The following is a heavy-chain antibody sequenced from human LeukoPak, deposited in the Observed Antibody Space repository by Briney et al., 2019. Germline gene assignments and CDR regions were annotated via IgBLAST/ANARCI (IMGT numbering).Heavy chain of an antibody. V-gene: IGHV3-7*01. CDR2: IKQDGSEK. CDR3: ARVPYEQLESYYYYYYMDV. D-gene: IGHD6-13*01. J-gene: IGHJ6*03. Sequence: GGSLRLSCAASGFTFSSYWMSWVRQAPGKGLEWVANIKQDGSEKYYVDSVKGRFTISRDNAENSLYLQMNSLRPEDTAVYYCARVPYEQLESYYYYYYMDVWGKGTTVTVSS. CDR1: GFTFSSYW.